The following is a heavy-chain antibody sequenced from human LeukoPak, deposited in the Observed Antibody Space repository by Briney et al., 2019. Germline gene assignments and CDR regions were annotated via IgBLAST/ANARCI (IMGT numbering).Heavy chain of an antibody. J-gene: IGHJ6*03. Sequence: SQTLSLTCTVSGGSISSGGYYWSWIRQPPGKGLEWIGYIYHSGSTYYNPSLKSRVTISVDRSKNQFSLKLSSVTAADTAVYYCASNAYSSSSPYYYYYYMDVWGKGTTVTVSS. CDR1: GGSISSGGYY. V-gene: IGHV4-30-2*01. D-gene: IGHD6-6*01. CDR2: IYHSGST. CDR3: ASNAYSSSSPYYYYYYMDV.